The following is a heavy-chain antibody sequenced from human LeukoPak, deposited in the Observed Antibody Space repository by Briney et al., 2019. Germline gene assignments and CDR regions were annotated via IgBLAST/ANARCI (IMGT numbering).Heavy chain of an antibody. CDR3: ARVLNYYDSSGYYFSY. CDR2: VSYDGSNK. D-gene: IGHD3-22*01. CDR1: GFTFSYYA. Sequence: GGSLRLSCAASGFTFSYYAMHWVRQAPGKGLEWVAVVSYDGSNKYYADSVKGRFTISRDNSKNTLYLQMNSLRAEDTAVYYCARVLNYYDSSGYYFSYWGQGTLVTVTS. V-gene: IGHV3-30-3*01. J-gene: IGHJ4*02.